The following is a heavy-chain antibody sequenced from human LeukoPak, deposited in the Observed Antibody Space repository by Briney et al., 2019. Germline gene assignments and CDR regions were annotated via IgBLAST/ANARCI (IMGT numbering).Heavy chain of an antibody. Sequence: GGSLRLSCAASGFTFSNYWIHWVRQTPGKGLVWVSRISSDGSSTNYADSVKGRFTISRDNAQNTLYLQMNGLRAEDTAVYFCARGGGYSYGAFDYWGQGTLVTASS. D-gene: IGHD5-18*01. CDR3: ARGGGYSYGAFDY. CDR1: GFTFSNYW. CDR2: ISSDGSST. J-gene: IGHJ4*02. V-gene: IGHV3-74*01.